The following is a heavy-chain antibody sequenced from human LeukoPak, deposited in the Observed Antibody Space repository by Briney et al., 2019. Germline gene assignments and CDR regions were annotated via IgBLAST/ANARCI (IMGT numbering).Heavy chain of an antibody. D-gene: IGHD2-15*01. J-gene: IGHJ6*02. V-gene: IGHV1-69*04. CDR3: ARDGWMDV. CDR1: GGTFTNYG. Sequence: GASVKVSCKASGGTFTNYGVSWVRQAPGQGLEWMGRIIPILGTTNYTQTFQGRVTITADKSTSTGYMELSSLRSEDTAVYYCARDGWMDVWGQGTIVTVSS. CDR2: IIPILGTT.